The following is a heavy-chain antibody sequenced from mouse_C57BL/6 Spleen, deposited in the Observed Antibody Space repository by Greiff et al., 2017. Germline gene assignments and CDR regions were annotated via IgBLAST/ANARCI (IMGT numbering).Heavy chain of an antibody. J-gene: IGHJ3*01. V-gene: IGHV1-72*01. CDR1: GYTFTSYW. Sequence: QVQLQQPGAELVKPGASVKLSCKASGYTFTSYWMHWVKPRPGRGLEWIGRIDPTSGGTKYNEKFKSKATLTVDKPSSTAYMQLSSLTSEDSAVYYCAKGSYYGNYGFAYWGQGSLVTVSA. D-gene: IGHD2-1*01. CDR2: IDPTSGGT. CDR3: AKGSYYGNYGFAY.